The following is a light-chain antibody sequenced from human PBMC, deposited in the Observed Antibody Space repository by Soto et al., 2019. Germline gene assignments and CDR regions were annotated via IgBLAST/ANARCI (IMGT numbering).Light chain of an antibody. V-gene: IGKV1-39*01. CDR1: QSISSY. J-gene: IGKJ1*01. Sequence: EIQMTQSPSSLSASVVYRFSITFLASQSISSYLNWYQHKPGKDPKILIYAASSLQTGVPSRFSGSRSGTDFAIAISSLQREDFATYYCQQTASFPRTFGQGTKVDIK. CDR2: AAS. CDR3: QQTASFPRT.